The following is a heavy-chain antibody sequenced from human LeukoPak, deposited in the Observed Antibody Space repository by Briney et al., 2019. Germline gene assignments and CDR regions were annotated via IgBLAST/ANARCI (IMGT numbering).Heavy chain of an antibody. CDR2: ITGSGGNT. Sequence: GASLRLSCAASGFTFSNYAMSWVRQAPGKGLEWVSAITGSGGNTYYADSVKGRFTISRDNSKNTLYLQMNSLRAEDTAVYYCAKWGDYDVLTGYYVSDYWGQGTLVTVSS. CDR1: GFTFSNYA. V-gene: IGHV3-23*01. CDR3: AKWGDYDVLTGYYVSDY. D-gene: IGHD3-9*01. J-gene: IGHJ4*02.